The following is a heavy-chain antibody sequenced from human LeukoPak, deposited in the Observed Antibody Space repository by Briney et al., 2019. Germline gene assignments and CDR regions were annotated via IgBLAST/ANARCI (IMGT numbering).Heavy chain of an antibody. CDR3: AKLLPASNNWFDP. J-gene: IGHJ5*02. D-gene: IGHD1-7*01. CDR1: GGSISSSSYY. CDR2: IYYSGST. V-gene: IGHV4-61*05. Sequence: SETLSLTCTVSGGSISSSSYYWGWIRQPPGKGLEWIGYIYYSGSTNYNPSLKSRVTISVDTSRNQFSLKLSSVTAADTAVYYCAKLLPASNNWFDPWGQGTLVTVSS.